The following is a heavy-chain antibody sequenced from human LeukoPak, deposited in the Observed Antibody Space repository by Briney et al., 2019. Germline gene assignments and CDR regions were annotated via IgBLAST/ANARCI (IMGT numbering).Heavy chain of an antibody. CDR2: INAGNGNT. V-gene: IGHV1-3*01. J-gene: IGHJ4*02. CDR1: GYTFTSYA. D-gene: IGHD1-26*01. Sequence: GASVKVSCKASGYTFTSYAMHWVRQAPGQRLEWMGWINAGNGNTKYSQKFQGRVTITRDTSASTAYMELSSLRSEDTAVYYCARASRRSGSYDYWGQGTLVTVSS. CDR3: ARASRRSGSYDY.